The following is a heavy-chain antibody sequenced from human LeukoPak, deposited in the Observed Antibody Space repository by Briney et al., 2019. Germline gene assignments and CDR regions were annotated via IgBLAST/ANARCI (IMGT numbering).Heavy chain of an antibody. CDR2: IYYSGST. V-gene: IGHV4-34*01. J-gene: IGHJ4*02. CDR1: GGSFSGYY. Sequence: SETLSLTCAVYGGSFSGYYWSWIRQPPGKGLEWIGSIYYSGSTYYNPSLKSRVTISVDTSKNQFSLKLSSVTAADTAVYYCARGSSGYSQSLDYWGQGTLVTVSS. CDR3: ARGSSGYSQSLDY. D-gene: IGHD3-22*01.